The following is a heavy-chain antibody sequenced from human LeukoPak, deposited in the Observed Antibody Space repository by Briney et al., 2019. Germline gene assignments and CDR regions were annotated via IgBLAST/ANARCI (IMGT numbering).Heavy chain of an antibody. CDR2: IYYSGNT. CDR1: GGSISNKY. D-gene: IGHD6-6*01. J-gene: IGHJ6*03. Sequence: MASETLSLTCTVSGGSISNKYWSWIRQPPGKGPEWIGYIYYSGNTNYNPSLKSRVTILVDTSKNQVSLKLSSVTAADTAVYFCARDWGVGGRPGYMDVWGKGTTVTVSS. V-gene: IGHV4-59*01. CDR3: ARDWGVGGRPGYMDV.